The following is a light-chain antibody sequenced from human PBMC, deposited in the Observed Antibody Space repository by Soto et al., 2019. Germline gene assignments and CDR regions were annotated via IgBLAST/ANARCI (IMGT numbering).Light chain of an antibody. CDR1: QDITNH. J-gene: IGKJ3*01. CDR3: QKHDGVPQ. Sequence: DIQVTQSPSSLSASVGDRVTITCQASQDITNHLNWYQHKPGKAPKLLICDSSDLETVVPSRFSGSGSGPYFTLPISSLQPEDIATYYCQKHDGVPQFGPGTRIDIK. CDR2: DSS. V-gene: IGKV1-33*01.